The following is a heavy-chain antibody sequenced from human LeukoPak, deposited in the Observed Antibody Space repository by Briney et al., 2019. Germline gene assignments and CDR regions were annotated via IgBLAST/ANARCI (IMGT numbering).Heavy chain of an antibody. CDR3: ATGGNDYGNYDGRHYYYYMDV. Sequence: ASVKVSCKASGYTFTGYYMHWVRQAPGQGLEWMGWINPNSGGTNYAQKFQGRVTMTRDTSISTAYMELSRLRSDDTAVYYCATGGNDYGNYDGRHYYYYMDVWGKGTTVTVSS. D-gene: IGHD4-11*01. CDR2: INPNSGGT. CDR1: GYTFTGYY. V-gene: IGHV1-2*02. J-gene: IGHJ6*03.